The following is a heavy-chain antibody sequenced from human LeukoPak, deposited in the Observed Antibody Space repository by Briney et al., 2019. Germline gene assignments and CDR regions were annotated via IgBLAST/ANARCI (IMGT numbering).Heavy chain of an antibody. V-gene: IGHV5-10-1*01. CDR2: IDPSDSYT. J-gene: IGHJ4*02. D-gene: IGHD4-17*01. CDR1: GYSFTNYW. CDR3: ASSMTTVTTPFDY. Sequence: GESLKISCKGSGYSFTNYWIGWVRQMPGKGLEWMGRIDPSDSYTNYSPSFQGHVTISADKSISTAYLQWSSLKASDTAMYYCASSMTTVTTPFDYWGQGTLVTVSS.